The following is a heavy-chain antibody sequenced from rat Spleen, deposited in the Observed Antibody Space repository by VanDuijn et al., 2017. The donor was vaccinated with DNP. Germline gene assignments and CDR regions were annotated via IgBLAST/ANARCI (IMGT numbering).Heavy chain of an antibody. CDR3: ARGDGLLDY. D-gene: IGHD1-6*01. Sequence: EVQLVESGGGPVQPGRSLKISCIASGFIFSNYWMTWIRQAPGKGLEWIGQINKDSTTVNYIPSLKDKFTISRDNAQNTLYLQMSKLGSEDTAIYYCARGDGLLDYWGQGVMVTVSS. CDR1: GFIFSNYW. V-gene: IGHV4-2*01. J-gene: IGHJ2*01. CDR2: INKDSTTV.